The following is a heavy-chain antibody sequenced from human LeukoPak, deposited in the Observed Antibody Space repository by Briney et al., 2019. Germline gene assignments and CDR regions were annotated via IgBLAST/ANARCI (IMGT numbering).Heavy chain of an antibody. CDR3: AKEPVSAIVGATTLYS. CDR2: ISSSSDYT. Sequence: GGSLRPSCSASGFTFCDYHMIWIRQAPGKGLEWISYISSSSDYTNYADSVKGRFTISRDNAKNSLYLQMNSLRAEDTAVYYCAKEPVSAIVGATTLYSWGQGSLVTVSS. J-gene: IGHJ4*02. D-gene: IGHD1-26*01. CDR1: GFTFCDYH. V-gene: IGHV3-11*05.